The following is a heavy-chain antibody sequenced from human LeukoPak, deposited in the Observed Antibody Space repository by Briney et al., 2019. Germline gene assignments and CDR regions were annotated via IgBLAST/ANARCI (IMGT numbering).Heavy chain of an antibody. CDR1: RFTFSSYS. CDR2: ISSSGTYI. J-gene: IGHJ4*02. Sequence: PGGSLRLSCAASRFTFSSYSVIWVRQAPGKGLEWVSSISSSGTYIYYADSLKGRFTISRDNAANSLYLQMNSLRAEDTAVYYCARHLLSGDFWGIDYWGQGTLVTVSS. CDR3: ARHLLSGDFWGIDY. V-gene: IGHV3-21*01. D-gene: IGHD3-16*01.